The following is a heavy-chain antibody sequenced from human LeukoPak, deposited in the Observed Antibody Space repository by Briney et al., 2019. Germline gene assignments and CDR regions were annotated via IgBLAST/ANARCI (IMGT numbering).Heavy chain of an antibody. CDR1: GGTFSSYA. Sequence: GASVKVSCKASGGTFSSYAISWVRQAPGQGLEWMGRIIPIFGTANYAQKFQGRVTITTDESTSTAYMELSSLRSEDTAVYYCARAGVLTDYYDSSGYYYPHFDYWGQGTLVTVSS. CDR2: IIPIFGTA. V-gene: IGHV1-69*05. D-gene: IGHD3-22*01. J-gene: IGHJ4*02. CDR3: ARAGVLTDYYDSSGYYYPHFDY.